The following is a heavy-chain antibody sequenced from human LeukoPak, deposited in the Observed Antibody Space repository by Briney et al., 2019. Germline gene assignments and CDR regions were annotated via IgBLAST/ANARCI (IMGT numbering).Heavy chain of an antibody. Sequence: SETLSLTCAASGGSISGYYCCWIRHRQRQGMERNWEINHCGSTSYHPSLKSRVTISVDTSKNQFSLKLSSVTAADTAVYYCARAPYYYGSGSYLPYYYYGMDVWGQGTTVTVSS. CDR2: INHCGST. CDR3: ARAPYYYGSGSYLPYYYYGMDV. CDR1: GGSISGYY. V-gene: IGHV4-34*01. J-gene: IGHJ6*02. D-gene: IGHD3-10*01.